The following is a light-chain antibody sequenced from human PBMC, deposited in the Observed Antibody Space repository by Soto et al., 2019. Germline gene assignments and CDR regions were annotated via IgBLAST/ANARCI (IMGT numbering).Light chain of an antibody. CDR2: DAS. Sequence: DIQMTQSPSTLPAFVGDTVTITCRASQSISPWLAWYHQRPGRAPKLLIYDASSLESGVPSRFSPSGSGGEFTVTISSLQPDEFATYYCQQYSACPYTIGQGTKLVIK. V-gene: IGKV1-5*01. J-gene: IGKJ2*01. CDR1: QSISPW. CDR3: QQYSACPYT.